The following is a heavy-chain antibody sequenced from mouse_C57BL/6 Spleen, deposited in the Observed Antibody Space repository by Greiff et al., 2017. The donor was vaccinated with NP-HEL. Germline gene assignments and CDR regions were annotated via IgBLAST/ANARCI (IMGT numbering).Heavy chain of an antibody. J-gene: IGHJ1*03. CDR3: ASPVVATDWYFDV. Sequence: QVQLQQPGAELVMPGASVKLSCKASGYTFTSYWMHWVKQRPGQGLEWIGEIDPSDSYTNYNQKFKGKSTLTVDKSSSTAYMQLSSLTSEDSAVYYCASPVVATDWYFDVWGTGTTATVSS. D-gene: IGHD1-1*01. CDR2: IDPSDSYT. V-gene: IGHV1-69*01. CDR1: GYTFTSYW.